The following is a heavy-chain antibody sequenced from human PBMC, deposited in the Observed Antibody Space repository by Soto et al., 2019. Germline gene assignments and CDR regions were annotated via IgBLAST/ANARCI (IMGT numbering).Heavy chain of an antibody. Sequence: SETLSLTCTVSGGSISSYYWSWIRQPPGKGLEWIGYIYYSGSTNYNPSLKSRVTISVDTSKNQFSLKLSSVTAADTAVYYCARAPLRIAAAAYYGMDVWGQGTTVTVSS. CDR1: GGSISSYY. CDR2: IYYSGST. J-gene: IGHJ6*02. CDR3: ARAPLRIAAAAYYGMDV. V-gene: IGHV4-59*01. D-gene: IGHD6-13*01.